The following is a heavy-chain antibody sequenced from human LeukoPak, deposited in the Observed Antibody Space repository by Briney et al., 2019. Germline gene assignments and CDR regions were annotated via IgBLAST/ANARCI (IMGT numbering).Heavy chain of an antibody. CDR1: GYTFTSYG. J-gene: IGHJ3*02. D-gene: IGHD6-13*01. CDR3: ARDIQYSSSYDAFDI. V-gene: IGHV1-18*01. CDR2: ISAYNGNT. Sequence: ASVKVSCKASGYTFTSYGISWVRQAPGQGLEWMGWISAYNGNTNYAQKLQGRVTMTTDTSTSTAYMELRSLRSDDTAVYYCARDIQYSSSYDAFDIWGQGTMVTVSS.